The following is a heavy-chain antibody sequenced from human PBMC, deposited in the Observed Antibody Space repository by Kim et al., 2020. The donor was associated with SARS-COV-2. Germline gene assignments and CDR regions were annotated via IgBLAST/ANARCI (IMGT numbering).Heavy chain of an antibody. CDR3: ARDMTY. D-gene: IGHD3-16*01. J-gene: IGHJ4*02. V-gene: IGHV3-11*04. CDR2: SGRDT. Sequence: SGRDTSHADSGKGRFTISRDNAKKSLYLQMNSLRAEDTAMYYCARDMTYWGQGTLVTVSS.